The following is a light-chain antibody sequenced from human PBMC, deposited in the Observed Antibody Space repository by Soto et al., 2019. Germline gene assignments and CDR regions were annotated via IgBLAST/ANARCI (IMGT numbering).Light chain of an antibody. Sequence: QPVLTQPPSVSGAPGQRVSISCTGNTSNLGAGYDVHWYQQIPGGAPPLVSFGATRRPSGVPDRFSGSKSGTSASLTITGLRSDDEADYYCQSYDNSLSSPVFGGGTKLTVL. CDR2: GAT. CDR3: QSYDNSLSSPV. V-gene: IGLV1-40*01. CDR1: TSNLGAGYD. J-gene: IGLJ3*02.